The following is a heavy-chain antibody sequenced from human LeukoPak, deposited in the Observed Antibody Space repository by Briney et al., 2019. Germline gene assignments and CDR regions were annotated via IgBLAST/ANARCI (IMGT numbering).Heavy chain of an antibody. J-gene: IGHJ4*02. CDR1: GFTISSYG. Sequence: PGGSLRLSCAASGFTISSYGMHWVRQAPGKGLEWVAVISYDGSNKYYADSVKGRFTISRDNSKNTLYLQMNSLRAEDTAVYYCAKGYYDSSGFDYWGQGTLVTVSS. D-gene: IGHD3-22*01. CDR3: AKGYYDSSGFDY. CDR2: ISYDGSNK. V-gene: IGHV3-30*18.